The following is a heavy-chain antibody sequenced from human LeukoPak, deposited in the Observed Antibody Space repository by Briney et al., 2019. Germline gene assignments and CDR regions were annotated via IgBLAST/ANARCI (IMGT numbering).Heavy chain of an antibody. CDR2: IYYSGST. Sequence: SETLSLTCAVYGGSFSGYYWSWLRQPPGKGLEWIGYIYYSGSTNYNPSLKSRVTISVDTSKNQFSLKLSSVTAADTAVYYCARDRGIVATPDYYYYYMDVWGKGTTVTVSS. D-gene: IGHD5-12*01. J-gene: IGHJ6*03. CDR3: ARDRGIVATPDYYYYYMDV. CDR1: GGSFSGYY. V-gene: IGHV4-59*01.